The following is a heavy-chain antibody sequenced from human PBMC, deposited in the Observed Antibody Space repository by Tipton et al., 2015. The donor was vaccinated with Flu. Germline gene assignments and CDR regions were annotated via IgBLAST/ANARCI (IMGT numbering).Heavy chain of an antibody. CDR1: GDSIRSSY. CDR2: IYYSGTT. J-gene: IGHJ2*01. V-gene: IGHV4-59*01. Sequence: TLSLTCTVSGDSIRSSYWSWIRQPPGKGLEWIGYIYYSGTTGYNPSLKSRVTISLDTPKNQFSLKLSTVTAADTAVYYCARDTKGQHLWGRGTQVTVSS. CDR3: ARDTKGQHL. D-gene: IGHD2-2*01.